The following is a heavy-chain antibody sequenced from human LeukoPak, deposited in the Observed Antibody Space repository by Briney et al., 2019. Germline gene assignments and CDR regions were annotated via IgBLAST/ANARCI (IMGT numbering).Heavy chain of an antibody. CDR3: ARQGTTVETGVR. D-gene: IGHD4-23*01. CDR2: IYPSDSDT. J-gene: IGHJ4*02. CDR1: GYNFVNYW. V-gene: IGHV5-51*01. Sequence: GESLKISCKNLGYNFVNYWIGWVRQKPGKGLEWMGIIYPSDSDTRYTPSFEGQVIISADKSLSTAYLQWSSLKASDTAMYYCARQGTTVETGVRWGQGTLVTVSS.